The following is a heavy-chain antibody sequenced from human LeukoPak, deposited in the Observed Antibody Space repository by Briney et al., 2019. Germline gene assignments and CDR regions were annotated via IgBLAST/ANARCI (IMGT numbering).Heavy chain of an antibody. D-gene: IGHD2-2*01. CDR2: ISGSGSTI. J-gene: IGHJ6*04. CDR1: GFTFSSYE. Sequence: SGGSLRLSCAASGFTFSSYEMNWVRQAPGKGLEWVSYISGSGSTIYYADSVKGRFTISRDNAKNSLYLQMNSLRAEDTAVYYCARDTSCRSTSCPPPPYYYYGMDVWGKGTTVTVSS. CDR3: ARDTSCRSTSCPPPPYYYYGMDV. V-gene: IGHV3-48*03.